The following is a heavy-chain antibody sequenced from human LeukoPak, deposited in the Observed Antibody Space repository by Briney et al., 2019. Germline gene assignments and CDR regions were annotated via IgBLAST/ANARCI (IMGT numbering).Heavy chain of an antibody. CDR1: GFTVSRSY. D-gene: IGHD4-11*01. Sequence: GGSLRLSCAASGFTVSRSYMSWVRQAPGKGLEWVSIIYSGGETYYADSVKGRFIISRDISKNTVYLHMNSLRAEDTAVYYCARGIRRDYTNWRTVQYYGMDVWGLGTTVTVSS. J-gene: IGHJ6*02. V-gene: IGHV3-66*01. CDR2: IYSGGET. CDR3: ARGIRRDYTNWRTVQYYGMDV.